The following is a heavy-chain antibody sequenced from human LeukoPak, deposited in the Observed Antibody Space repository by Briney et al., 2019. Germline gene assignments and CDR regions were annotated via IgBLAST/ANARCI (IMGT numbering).Heavy chain of an antibody. Sequence: KSGGSLRLSCAASGFTFSDYYMTWVRQAPGKGLEWVSYISSSSNTVYYADSVRGRLTISRDNAKNSLYLQIDSLRLEDTAFYYCAKGSLAAPGISDWLDSWGQGTLVTVSS. CDR3: AKGSLAAPGISDWLDS. CDR1: GFTFSDYY. J-gene: IGHJ5*01. CDR2: ISSSSNTV. D-gene: IGHD6-13*01. V-gene: IGHV3-11*01.